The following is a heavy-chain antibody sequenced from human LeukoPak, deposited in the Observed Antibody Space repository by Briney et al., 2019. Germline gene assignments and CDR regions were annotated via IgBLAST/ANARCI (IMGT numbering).Heavy chain of an antibody. CDR2: MNPNSGNT. V-gene: IGHV1-8*01. CDR3: ARRLRGYCSSTSCYMRDGYYYMDV. J-gene: IGHJ6*03. D-gene: IGHD2-2*02. CDR1: GYTFTSYD. Sequence: GASVKVSCKASGYTFTSYDINWVRQATGQGLEWMGWMNPNSGNTGYAQKFQGRVTMTRNTSISTAYMELSSLRSEDTAVYYCARRLRGYCSSTSCYMRDGYYYMDVWGKGTTVTASS.